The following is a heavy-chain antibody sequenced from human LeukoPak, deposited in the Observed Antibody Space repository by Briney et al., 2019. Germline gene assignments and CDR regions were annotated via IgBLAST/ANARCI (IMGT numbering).Heavy chain of an antibody. CDR2: INHSGST. D-gene: IGHD2-2*01. J-gene: IGHJ4*02. V-gene: IGHV4-34*01. Sequence: PSETLSLTSAVYGGSFSGYYRSWIRQPPGKGLEWIGEINHSGSTNYNPSLKSRVTISVDTSKNQFSLKLSSVTAADTAVYYCARGLRYRKYQLLGPYYFDYWGQGTLVTVSS. CDR1: GGSFSGYY. CDR3: ARGLRYRKYQLLGPYYFDY.